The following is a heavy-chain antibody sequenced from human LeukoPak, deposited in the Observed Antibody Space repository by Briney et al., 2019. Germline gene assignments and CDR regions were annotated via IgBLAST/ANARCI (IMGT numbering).Heavy chain of an antibody. J-gene: IGHJ4*02. CDR3: AKDRSGSWYRAFDY. Sequence: PGGSLRLSCAACGFTFNNYAMSCVRQAPGKGLEWVSGISGSGGSTYYADSVKGRFTISRDTSKNTLCLQMNSLRAEDTAVYYRAKDRSGSWYRAFDYWGQGTLVTVSS. CDR1: GFTFNNYA. V-gene: IGHV3-23*01. D-gene: IGHD6-13*01. CDR2: ISGSGGST.